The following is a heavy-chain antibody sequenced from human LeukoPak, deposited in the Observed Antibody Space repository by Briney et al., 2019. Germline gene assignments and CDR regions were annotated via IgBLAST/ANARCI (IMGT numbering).Heavy chain of an antibody. D-gene: IGHD5-12*01. J-gene: IGHJ5*02. V-gene: IGHV3-48*01. CDR3: ARDRWATDH. Sequence: GGSLRLSCAASGFTFSSSAMNWFRQAPGKGLEWVSYISSGSSTIYNADSVKGRFTISRDNAKNSLFLQMNSLRAEDTAVYYCARDRWATDHWGQGTLVTVSS. CDR1: GFTFSSSA. CDR2: ISSGSSTI.